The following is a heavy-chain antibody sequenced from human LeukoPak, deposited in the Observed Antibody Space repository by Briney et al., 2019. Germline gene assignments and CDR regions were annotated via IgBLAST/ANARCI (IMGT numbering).Heavy chain of an antibody. V-gene: IGHV4-4*07. J-gene: IGHJ4*02. CDR3: AREGYGSGTYRQLDY. CDR1: GGSINSDF. D-gene: IGHD3-10*01. Sequence: SETLSLTCSVSGGSINSDFRSWIRQPAGMGLEWIGRIHSAGTANYNASLKNRVTMSLDTSKNQFSLNLSSVTAADTAVYFCAREGYGSGTYRQLDYWGQGTLVTVSS. CDR2: IHSAGTA.